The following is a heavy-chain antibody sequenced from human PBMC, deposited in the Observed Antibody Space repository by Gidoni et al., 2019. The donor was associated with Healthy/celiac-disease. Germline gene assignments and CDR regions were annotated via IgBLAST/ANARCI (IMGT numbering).Heavy chain of an antibody. J-gene: IGHJ6*02. Sequence: QVQLVESGGGVVQPGRSLRLSCAASGFTFSSYGKHWVRQAPGKGLEWVAVIWYDGSNKYYADSVKGRFTISRDNSKNTLYLQMNSLRAEDTAVDYCARDDYGDYKYYYYGMDVWGQGTTVTVSS. V-gene: IGHV3-33*01. CDR2: IWYDGSNK. CDR3: ARDDYGDYKYYYYGMDV. D-gene: IGHD4-17*01. CDR1: GFTFSSYG.